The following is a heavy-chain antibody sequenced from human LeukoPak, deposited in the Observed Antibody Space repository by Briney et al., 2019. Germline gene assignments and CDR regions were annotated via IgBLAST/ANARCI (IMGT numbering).Heavy chain of an antibody. J-gene: IGHJ6*02. CDR1: VGSLSIYY. Sequence: SETLSLTCTVSVGSLSIYYWSWIRQPPGKGVGWIGYIYYSVSTNYNPSLKSRVTISVDTSKNQFSLKLSAVTAADTAVYYCARAHYYYYGMDVWGQGTTVTVSS. V-gene: IGHV4-59*01. CDR2: IYYSVST. CDR3: ARAHYYYYGMDV.